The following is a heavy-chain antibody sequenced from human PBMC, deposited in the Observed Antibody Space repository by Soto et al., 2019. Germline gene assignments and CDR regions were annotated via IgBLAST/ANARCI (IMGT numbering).Heavy chain of an antibody. CDR3: ARMKVDSYQFCYAMDA. J-gene: IGHJ6*02. CDR2: IFSDNER. V-gene: IGHV2-26*01. D-gene: IGHD2-2*01. Sequence: SGPTLVNPIETLTLTCTVSGFSLTTGKMGVSWIRQPPGKALELLAHIFSDNERSYSTSLQGRLTISKDTSGSQVVLIMTNVDPVDTATYYCARMKVDSYQFCYAMDAWGQGTTVTVSS. CDR1: GFSLTTGKMG.